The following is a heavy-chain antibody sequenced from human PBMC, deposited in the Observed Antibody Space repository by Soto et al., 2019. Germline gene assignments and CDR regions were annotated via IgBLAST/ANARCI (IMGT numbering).Heavy chain of an antibody. CDR2: VYSNGAT. J-gene: IGHJ5*02. V-gene: IGHV4-59*01. CDR1: GDSLCRFY. CDR3: AGDTLAGLDP. Sequence: SETLSLTCTVSGDSLCRFYWSWIRQTPGKGLEWIGYVYSNGATNHNPSLQSRVTISIDTSKNQFSLKLTSVTAADTAVYYCAGDTLAGLDPWGQGILVTVSS.